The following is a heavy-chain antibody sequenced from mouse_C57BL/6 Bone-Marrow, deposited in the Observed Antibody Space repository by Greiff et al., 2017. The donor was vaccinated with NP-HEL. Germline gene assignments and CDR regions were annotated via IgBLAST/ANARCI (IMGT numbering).Heavy chain of an antibody. D-gene: IGHD2-1*01. CDR3: AKCNPWYIDV. CDR2: IYPRSGNT. V-gene: IGHV1-81*01. Sequence: QVQLQQSGAELARPGASVKLSCKASGYTFTSYGISWVKQRTGQGLEWIGEIYPRSGNTYYNEKFKGKATLTADKSSSTAYMELPSLTSEDSAVYFCAKCNPWYIDVCGTGTTVTVSS. J-gene: IGHJ1*03. CDR1: GYTFTSYG.